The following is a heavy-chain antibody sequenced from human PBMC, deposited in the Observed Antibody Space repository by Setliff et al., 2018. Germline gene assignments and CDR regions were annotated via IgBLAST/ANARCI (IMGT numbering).Heavy chain of an antibody. V-gene: IGHV4-4*07. CDR1: GGSISTYY. Sequence: SETLSLTCNVSGGSISTYYWSWIRQPAGKGLEWVGRIHSSGNTNYKPSLKSRVTMSVDTTKNQFSLKLSSVTAANTAVYYCARAGAIQGGFDVWGQGTVVTVSS. CDR3: ARAGAIQGGFDV. CDR2: IHSSGNT. J-gene: IGHJ3*01. D-gene: IGHD7-27*01.